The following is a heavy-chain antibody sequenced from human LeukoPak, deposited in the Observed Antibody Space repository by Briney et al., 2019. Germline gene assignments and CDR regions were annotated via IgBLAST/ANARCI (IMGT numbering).Heavy chain of an antibody. J-gene: IGHJ6*03. CDR1: GFTFSSYW. Sequence: GGSLRLSCAASGFTFSSYWMSWVRQAPGKGLEWVANIKQDGSEKYYVDSVKGRFTISRDNAKNSLYLQMNSLRAEDTAVYYCARDVARVAADPYYYYYYMDVWGKGTTVTISS. CDR3: ARDVARVAADPYYYYYYMDV. D-gene: IGHD6-13*01. V-gene: IGHV3-7*01. CDR2: IKQDGSEK.